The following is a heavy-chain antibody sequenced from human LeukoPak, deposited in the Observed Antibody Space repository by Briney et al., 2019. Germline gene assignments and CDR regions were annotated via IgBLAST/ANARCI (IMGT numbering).Heavy chain of an antibody. CDR3: ARGATAGRFSLRPTGAYYMDV. V-gene: IGHV1-2*02. CDR2: INPNSGGT. D-gene: IGHD6-13*01. J-gene: IGHJ6*03. CDR1: GYTFTGYY. Sequence: GASVKVSCKASGYTFTGYYMHWVRQAPGQGLEWMGWINPNSGGTNCAQKFQGRVTMTRDTSINTAYMELSSLRFDDTAVYYCARGATAGRFSLRPTGAYYMDVWGKGTTVTVS.